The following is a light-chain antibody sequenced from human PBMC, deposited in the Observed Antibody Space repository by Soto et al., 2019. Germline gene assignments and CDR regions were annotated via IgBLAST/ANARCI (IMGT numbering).Light chain of an antibody. Sequence: DNQMTQSPSTLSASVGDRVTITCRASQSISRWLAWYQQKPGTVPKLLIYEASTLESGVPSRFSGSRSGTEFTLTVSSLQPDDFATYYCQQYNDSFPYTFGQGTKLEIK. CDR1: QSISRW. V-gene: IGKV1-5*03. CDR2: EAS. CDR3: QQYNDSFPYT. J-gene: IGKJ2*01.